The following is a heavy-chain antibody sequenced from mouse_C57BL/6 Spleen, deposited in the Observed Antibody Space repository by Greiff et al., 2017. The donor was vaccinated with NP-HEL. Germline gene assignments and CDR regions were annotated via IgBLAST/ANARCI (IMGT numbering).Heavy chain of an antibody. CDR2: INPNNGGT. CDR1: GYTFTDYN. D-gene: IGHD6-1*01. Sequence: EVQLQQSGPELVKPGASVKIPCKASGYTFTDYNMDWVQQSHGKSLEWIGDINPNNGGTIYNQKFKGKATLTVDKSSSTAYMELRSLTSEETAVYYCATSGASYWYFDVWGTGTTVTVSS. V-gene: IGHV1-18*01. CDR3: ATSGASYWYFDV. J-gene: IGHJ1*03.